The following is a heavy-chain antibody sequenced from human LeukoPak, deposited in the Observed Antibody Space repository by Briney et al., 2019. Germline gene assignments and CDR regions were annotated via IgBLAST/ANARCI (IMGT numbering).Heavy chain of an antibody. J-gene: IGHJ4*02. D-gene: IGHD2-2*01. CDR3: ASETPNLRYCSTTSCDY. V-gene: IGHV3-21*01. CDR2: ITRSSSFL. CDR1: GFTFSSYS. Sequence: GGSLRLSCTASGFTFSSYSMNWVRQAPGKGLEWVSSITRSSSFLYYADSVKGRFTISRDNAKSSLYLQMSGLRAEDTAVYYCASETPNLRYCSTTSCDYWGQGTLVTVSS.